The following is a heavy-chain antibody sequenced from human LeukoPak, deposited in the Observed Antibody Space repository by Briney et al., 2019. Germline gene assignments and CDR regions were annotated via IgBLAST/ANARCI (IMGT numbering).Heavy chain of an antibody. CDR3: ARMATRGVNPYFDY. J-gene: IGHJ4*02. Sequence: SGPALVKPTQTLTLTCTFSGFSLSTSGMRVSLIRQPPGKALEWLARIDWDDDKFYSTSLKTRLTISKDTSKNQVVLTMTNMDPVDTATYYCARMATRGVNPYFDYWGQGTLVTVSS. CDR1: GFSLSTSGMR. CDR2: IDWDDDK. V-gene: IGHV2-70*04. D-gene: IGHD3-10*01.